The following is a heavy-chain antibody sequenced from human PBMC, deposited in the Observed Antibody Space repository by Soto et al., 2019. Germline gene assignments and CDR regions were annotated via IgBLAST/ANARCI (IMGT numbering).Heavy chain of an antibody. V-gene: IGHV1-69*13. Sequence: SVKVSCKASGGTFSSYAISWVRQAPGQGLEWMGGIIPIFGTANYAQKFQGRVTITADESTSTAYMELSSLRSEDTAVYYCARDRDGGYSSSSGPFDYWGQGTFVTVSS. D-gene: IGHD6-6*01. CDR1: GGTFSSYA. CDR2: IIPIFGTA. CDR3: ARDRDGGYSSSSGPFDY. J-gene: IGHJ4*02.